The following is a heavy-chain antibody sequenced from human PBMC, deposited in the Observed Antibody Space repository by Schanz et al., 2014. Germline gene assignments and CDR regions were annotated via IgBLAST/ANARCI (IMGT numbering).Heavy chain of an antibody. V-gene: IGHV3-23*04. CDR2: LYINAGST. CDR1: GFTFSAYW. J-gene: IGHJ3*01. Sequence: EVQLVESGGGLVQPGGSLRLSCAASGFTFSAYWMTWARQAPGKGLEWISSLYINAGSTRYADSVKGRFFISRDSSKNTLFLQMNSLRADDTAIYFCARDEGRDGYNLAFDVWGQGTLVTVSS. CDR3: ARDEGRDGYNLAFDV. D-gene: IGHD2-21*01.